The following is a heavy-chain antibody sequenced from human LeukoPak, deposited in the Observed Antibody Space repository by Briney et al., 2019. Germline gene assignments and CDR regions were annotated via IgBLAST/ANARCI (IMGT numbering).Heavy chain of an antibody. Sequence: PSETLSLTCSVSGASIDTRAYNWGWIRQPPGKGLEWIGSIYHSGSSYDNPSLKIRLTLSIDTSRNQFSLTLKSVTAADSGVYFCAREILYDSTAYYLWGQGTVVTVSS. V-gene: IGHV4-39*01. CDR3: AREILYDSTAYYL. D-gene: IGHD3-22*01. J-gene: IGHJ4*02. CDR2: IYHSGSS. CDR1: GASIDTRAYN.